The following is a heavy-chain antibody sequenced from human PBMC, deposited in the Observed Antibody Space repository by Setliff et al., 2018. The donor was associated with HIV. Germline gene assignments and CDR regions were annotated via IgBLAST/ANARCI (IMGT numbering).Heavy chain of an antibody. CDR3: ARARRAGSGPKAFQH. V-gene: IGHV4-34*01. CDR2: INPSGST. D-gene: IGHD2-15*01. CDR1: GGSFHGYY. J-gene: IGHJ1*01. Sequence: SSETLSLTCAVYGGSFHGYYWSWIRQPPGKGLEWIGEINPSGSTNYNTSLKSRVTMSVDKSKNQFSLRLSSVTAAETAVYYCARARRAGSGPKAFQHWGQGTLVT.